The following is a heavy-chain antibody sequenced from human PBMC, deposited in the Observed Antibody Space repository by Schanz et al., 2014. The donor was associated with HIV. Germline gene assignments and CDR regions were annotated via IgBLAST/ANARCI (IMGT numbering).Heavy chain of an antibody. CDR1: GYTFTSNG. CDR2: ISPYNGNT. Sequence: QVQLVQSGAEVKKPGASVKVSCKASGYTFTSNGISWVRQAPGQGLEWMGWISPYNGNTNYGQKFQGRVTMTADISTSIAYMELRSLRSDDTAVYYCAREGRLVAGCDYWGQGTLVTVAS. D-gene: IGHD6-6*01. CDR3: AREGRLVAGCDY. J-gene: IGHJ4*02. V-gene: IGHV1-18*01.